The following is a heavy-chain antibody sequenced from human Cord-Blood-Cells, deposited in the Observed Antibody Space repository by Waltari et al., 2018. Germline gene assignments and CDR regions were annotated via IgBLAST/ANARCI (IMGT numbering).Heavy chain of an antibody. V-gene: IGHV1-2*02. CDR1: GYTFTGYY. Sequence: QVQLVQSGAEVKKPGASVKVSCKASGYTFTGYYMHWVRQAPGQGLEWMVWINPNRGGTHYAQKLQGRVTMTRDTAISTAYMELSRLRSDDTAVYYCARGGAGTTDWYFDLWGRGTLVTVSS. CDR3: ARGGAGTTDWYFDL. J-gene: IGHJ2*01. D-gene: IGHD1-1*01. CDR2: INPNRGGT.